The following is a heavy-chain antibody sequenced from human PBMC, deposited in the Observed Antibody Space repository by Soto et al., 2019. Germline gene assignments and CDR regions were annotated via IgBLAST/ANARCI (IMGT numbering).Heavy chain of an antibody. Sequence: QXXXKGLEWIGYIYYSGSTNYNPSLKSRVTISVDTSKNQFSLKLSSVTAADTAVYYCARGTPTVTTFGGQYYFDYWGQGTLVTVSS. V-gene: IGHV4-59*01. J-gene: IGHJ4*02. D-gene: IGHD4-17*01. CDR2: IYYSGST. CDR3: ARGTPTVTTFGGQYYFDY.